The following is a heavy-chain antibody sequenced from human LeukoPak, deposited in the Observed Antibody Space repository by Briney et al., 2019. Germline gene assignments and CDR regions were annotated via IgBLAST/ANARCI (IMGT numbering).Heavy chain of an antibody. D-gene: IGHD3-3*01. J-gene: IGHJ6*03. V-gene: IGHV4-34*01. CDR2: INHSGST. CDR1: GGSFSGYY. Sequence: SETLSLTCAVYGGSFSGYYWSWIHQPPGKGLEWIGEINHSGSTNYNPSLKSRVTISVDTSKNQFSLKLSSVTAADTAVYYCARAVLRSSYYYYYMDVWGKGTTVTVSS. CDR3: ARAVLRSSYYYYYMDV.